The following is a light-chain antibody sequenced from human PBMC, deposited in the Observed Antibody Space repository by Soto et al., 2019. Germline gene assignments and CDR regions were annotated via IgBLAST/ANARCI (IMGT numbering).Light chain of an antibody. J-gene: IGKJ5*01. CDR3: MQGTHWPIT. V-gene: IGKV2-30*02. Sequence: DVVMTQSPLSLPVTLGQPASISCRSNQSLVHSDGIAYFSWFQQRPGRSPRRLIYKVSNRDSGVPARFSGSGSGTDFALKISRVEAEDVGVYYCMQGTHWPITFSQGRRLEIK. CDR2: KVS. CDR1: QSLVHSDGIAY.